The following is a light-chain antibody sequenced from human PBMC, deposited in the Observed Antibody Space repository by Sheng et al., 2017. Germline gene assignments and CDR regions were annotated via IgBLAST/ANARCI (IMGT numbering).Light chain of an antibody. V-gene: IGKV3-11*01. CDR3: QQYYNWPLT. J-gene: IGKJ4*01. CDR1: QSVSSY. CDR2: DAS. Sequence: EIVLTQSPATLSLSPGERATLSCRASQSVSSYLAWYQQKPGQAPRLLIYDASNRATGIPARFSGSGSGTDFTLTISSLQSEDFAVYYCQQYYNWPLTFGGGTKVEIK.